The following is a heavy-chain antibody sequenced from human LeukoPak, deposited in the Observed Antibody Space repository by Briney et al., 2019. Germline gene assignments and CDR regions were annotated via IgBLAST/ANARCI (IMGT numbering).Heavy chain of an antibody. J-gene: IGHJ5*02. CDR2: INDSGST. CDR3: AGRSEGRKYYYDSSGLAFDT. Sequence: PSETLSLTCAVDGGSFSGYYWSWIRQPPGKELECIVEINDSGSTNYNPSLKSRLTISVDTSKNQFSLKLISVTAADTAVYYCAGRSEGRKYYYDSSGLAFDTWGQGTLVTVSS. D-gene: IGHD3-22*01. V-gene: IGHV4-34*01. CDR1: GGSFSGYY.